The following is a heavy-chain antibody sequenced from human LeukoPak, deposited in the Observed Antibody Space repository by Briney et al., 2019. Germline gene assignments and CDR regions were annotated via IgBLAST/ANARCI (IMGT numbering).Heavy chain of an antibody. V-gene: IGHV3-11*01. CDR3: AREERLRWTGY. CDR1: GFTFSDYY. J-gene: IGHJ4*02. D-gene: IGHD3/OR15-3a*01. Sequence: GGSLRLSCAASGFTFSDYYMSWIRQAPGKGLDWLSYISSSGTTIQYADSVKGLFTISRDNAKNSLYLQMNSLRAEDTAVYYCAREERLRWTGYWGQGTLVTVSS. CDR2: ISSSGTTI.